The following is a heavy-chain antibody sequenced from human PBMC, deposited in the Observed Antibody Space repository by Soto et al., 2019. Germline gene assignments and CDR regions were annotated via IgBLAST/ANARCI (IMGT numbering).Heavy chain of an antibody. J-gene: IGHJ6*03. V-gene: IGHV3-23*01. CDR2: ISNSGANT. CDR1: GFTFSASV. CDR3: ARRGSIFPHYYYFIDL. Sequence: EVQLLENGGGLVQPGGSLRLSCAASGFTFSASVMSWVRQAPGKGLEWVSSISNSGANTYYADPVKGRFTISRDNSNNPLSLQMNSLRAEDTGLYYCARRGSIFPHYYYFIDLWGKGTTVTVSS. D-gene: IGHD6-13*01.